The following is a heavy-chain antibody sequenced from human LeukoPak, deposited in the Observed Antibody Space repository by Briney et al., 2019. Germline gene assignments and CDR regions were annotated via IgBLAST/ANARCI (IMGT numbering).Heavy chain of an antibody. Sequence: SETLSLTCTVSGGSISSYYWSWIRQPPGKGLEWIGYIYYSGSTNYNPSLKSRVTISVDTSKNQFSLKLSSVTAEGTAVYYCARHSSIAARFDYWGQGTLVTVSS. V-gene: IGHV4-59*08. J-gene: IGHJ4*02. CDR1: GGSISSYY. CDR2: IYYSGST. D-gene: IGHD6-6*01. CDR3: ARHSSIAARFDY.